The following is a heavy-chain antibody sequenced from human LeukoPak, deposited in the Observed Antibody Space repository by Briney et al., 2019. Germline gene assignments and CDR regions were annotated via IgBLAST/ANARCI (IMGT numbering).Heavy chain of an antibody. J-gene: IGHJ4*02. CDR2: IYYSGST. CDR3: ARAILSVYPDS. Sequence: SETLSLTCSVSGGSISTYYWTWIRQPPGKGLEWVGYIYYSGSTNYNPSLKSRVTISLDTSKNQFSLKLSSVTAADTAVYYCARAILSVYPDSGGQGTLVIVFS. CDR1: GGSISTYY. D-gene: IGHD3-3*01. V-gene: IGHV4-59*01.